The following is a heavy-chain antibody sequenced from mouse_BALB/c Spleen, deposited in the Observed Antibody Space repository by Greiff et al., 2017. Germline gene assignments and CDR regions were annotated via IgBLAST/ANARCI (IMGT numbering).Heavy chain of an antibody. V-gene: IGHV1-9*01. CDR3: ASYGNYNYYAMDY. D-gene: IGHD2-1*01. J-gene: IGHJ4*01. CDR2: ILPGSGST. Sequence: VQLQQSGAELMKPGASVKISCKATGYTFSSYWIEWVKQRPGHGLEWIGEILPGSGSTNYNEKFKGKATFTADTSSNTAYMQLSSLTSEDSAVYYCASYGNYNYYAMDYWGQGTSVTVSS. CDR1: GYTFSSYW.